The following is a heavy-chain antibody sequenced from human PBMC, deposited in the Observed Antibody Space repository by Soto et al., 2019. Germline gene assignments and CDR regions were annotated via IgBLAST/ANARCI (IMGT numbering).Heavy chain of an antibody. V-gene: IGHV3-23*01. J-gene: IGHJ4*02. CDR2: IGPGDGGI. CDR1: GFTFTSYA. CDR3: VKESTPPFFDS. Sequence: GGSLRLSCVASGFTFTSYAFSWVRQAPGKGLEWVAGIGPGDGGIYYADSVKGRFTISRDGSTNTIYLQINSLRVEDTAKYFCVKESTPPFFDSWGQGVAVTVFS. D-gene: IGHD2-2*01.